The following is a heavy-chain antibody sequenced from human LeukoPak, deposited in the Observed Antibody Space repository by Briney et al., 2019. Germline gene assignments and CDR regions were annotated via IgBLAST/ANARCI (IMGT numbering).Heavy chain of an antibody. V-gene: IGHV1-2*06. D-gene: IGHD3-22*01. Sequence: ASVKVSCKASGYTFTGYYMHWVRQAPGQGLEWMGRINPNSGGTNYAQKFQGRVTMTRDTSITTAYMELSRLRTDDTAVYYCARDGSGGYYRNWFDPWGQGTLVTVSS. CDR2: INPNSGGT. J-gene: IGHJ5*02. CDR3: ARDGSGGYYRNWFDP. CDR1: GYTFTGYY.